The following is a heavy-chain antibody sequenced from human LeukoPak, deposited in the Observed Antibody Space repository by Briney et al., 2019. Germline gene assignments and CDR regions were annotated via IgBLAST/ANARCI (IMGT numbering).Heavy chain of an antibody. Sequence: GGSLRLSCAASGFTFSSYAMSWVRQAPGNGLEWVSAISGSGGSTYYADSVKGRFTISRDNSKNTLYLQMNSLRAEDTAVYYCAKGMGGLWVYYYYMDVWGKGTTVTVSS. CDR2: ISGSGGST. CDR1: GFTFSSYA. J-gene: IGHJ6*03. V-gene: IGHV3-23*01. CDR3: AKGMGGLWVYYYYMDV. D-gene: IGHD2-8*02.